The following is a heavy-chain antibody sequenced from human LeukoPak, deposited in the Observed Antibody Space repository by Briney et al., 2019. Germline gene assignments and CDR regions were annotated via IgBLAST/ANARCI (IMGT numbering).Heavy chain of an antibody. CDR2: INPNSGGT. J-gene: IGHJ4*02. V-gene: IGHV1-2*02. Sequence: ASVKVSCKASGYTFTGYYMHWVRQAPGQGLEWMGWINPNSGGTNYAQKFQGRVTMTRDTSISTAYMELSRLRSDDTAVYHCARGYCSGGSCYSGLFDYWGQGTLVTVSS. CDR3: ARGYCSGGSCYSGLFDY. D-gene: IGHD2-15*01. CDR1: GYTFTGYY.